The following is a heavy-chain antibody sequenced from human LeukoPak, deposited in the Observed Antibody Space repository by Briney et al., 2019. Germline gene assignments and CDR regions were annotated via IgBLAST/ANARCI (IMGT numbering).Heavy chain of an antibody. Sequence: PGGSLRLSCAVSGFSFRTYSMHWVRQAPGKGLEWVAVIWFDGSDKYYADSVKGRFTISRDNSKNTLYLQMNSLRAEDTAVYYCAPIAIRSGYWGQGTLVTVSS. D-gene: IGHD3-9*01. CDR1: GFSFRTYS. J-gene: IGHJ4*02. CDR3: APIAIRSGY. CDR2: IWFDGSDK. V-gene: IGHV3-33*01.